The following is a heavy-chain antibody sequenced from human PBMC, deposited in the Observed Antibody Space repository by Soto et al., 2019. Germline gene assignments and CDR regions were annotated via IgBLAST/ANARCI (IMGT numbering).Heavy chain of an antibody. CDR1: GLPFSASG. D-gene: IGHD1-26*01. J-gene: IGHJ5*02. V-gene: IGHV3-33*01. Sequence: QAQLMESGGGVVQPGRSLRLSCTASGLPFSASGMHWVRQAPGKGLEWVAMIWSDGSKEYYSDSVKGRFTISRDNSKSMVFLQMDRLRAEDMAVYYCARDKGTTCLDTWGQGDMVTVSS. CDR2: IWSDGSKE. CDR3: ARDKGTTCLDT.